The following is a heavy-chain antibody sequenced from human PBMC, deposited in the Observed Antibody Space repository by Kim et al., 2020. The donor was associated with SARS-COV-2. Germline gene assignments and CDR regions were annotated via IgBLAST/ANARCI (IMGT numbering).Heavy chain of an antibody. V-gene: IGHV3-23*01. CDR3: AKDGGEYRDGDDAFDI. D-gene: IGHD3-10*01. CDR1: GFTFSSYA. Sequence: GGSLRLSCAASGFTFSSYAMSWVRQAPGKGLEWVSAISGSGGSTYYADSVKGRFTISRDNSKNTLYLQMNSLRAEDTAVYYCAKDGGEYRDGDDAFDIWGQGAMGTASS. CDR2: ISGSGGST. J-gene: IGHJ3*02.